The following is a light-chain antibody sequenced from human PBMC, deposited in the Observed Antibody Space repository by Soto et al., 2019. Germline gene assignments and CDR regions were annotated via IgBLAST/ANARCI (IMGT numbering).Light chain of an antibody. Sequence: EVLLTQSPATLSLSPGERATLSCRASQSVSRFLAWYQQKPGQAPKLLVYDTSDRAAGVPGRFSGSGSGTEFTLTISGLEPEDFAVYFCQQRRHWPPTFGQGTKRDIK. CDR3: QQRRHWPPT. CDR1: QSVSRF. CDR2: DTS. V-gene: IGKV3-11*01. J-gene: IGKJ2*01.